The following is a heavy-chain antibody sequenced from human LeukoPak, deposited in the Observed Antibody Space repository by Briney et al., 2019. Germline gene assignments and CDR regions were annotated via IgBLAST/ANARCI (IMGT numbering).Heavy chain of an antibody. Sequence: GGSLRLSCAASGFSVSNNYMSWVRQAPGKGLEWVSVIYSGGSTFYADSVKGRFTISRDNSKNTLYLQMNSLGAEDTAVYYCASDSYSPEYFQHRGQGTLVTVSS. CDR2: IYSGGST. D-gene: IGHD2-15*01. CDR3: ASDSYSPEYFQH. J-gene: IGHJ1*01. V-gene: IGHV3-66*01. CDR1: GFSVSNNY.